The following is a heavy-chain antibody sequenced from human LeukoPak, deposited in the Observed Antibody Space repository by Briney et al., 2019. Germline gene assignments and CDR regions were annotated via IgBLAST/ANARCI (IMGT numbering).Heavy chain of an antibody. Sequence: SETLSLTCTVSGGSISSYYWSWIRQPPGKGLEWIGYIYHSGSTNYNPSLKSRVTISVDTSKNQFSLKLSSVTAADTAVYYCARDGGLYGDYFDYWGQGTLVTVSS. CDR2: IYHSGST. V-gene: IGHV4-59*01. CDR1: GGSISSYY. D-gene: IGHD4-17*01. CDR3: ARDGGLYGDYFDY. J-gene: IGHJ4*02.